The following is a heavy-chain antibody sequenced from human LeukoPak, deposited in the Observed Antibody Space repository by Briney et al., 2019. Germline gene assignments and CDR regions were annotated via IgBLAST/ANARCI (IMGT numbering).Heavy chain of an antibody. CDR1: GFTFSSYA. CDR3: ARNYPPWDSYGPGGIDY. Sequence: GGSLRLSCAASGFTFSSYAMHWVRQAPGKGLEWVAVISYDGSNKYYADSVKGRFTISRDNSKNTLYLQMNSLRAEDTAVYYCARNYPPWDSYGPGGIDYWGQGTLVTVSS. J-gene: IGHJ4*02. V-gene: IGHV3-30-3*01. D-gene: IGHD5-18*01. CDR2: ISYDGSNK.